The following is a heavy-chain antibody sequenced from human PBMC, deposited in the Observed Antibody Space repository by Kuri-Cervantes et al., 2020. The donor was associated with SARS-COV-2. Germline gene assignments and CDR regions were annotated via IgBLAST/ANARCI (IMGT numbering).Heavy chain of an antibody. CDR1: GFTFTSSA. Sequence: SVKVSCKASGFTFTSSAVQWVRQARGQRLEWIGWIVVGGGNTNYAQKFQERVTITRDMSTSTAYMELSSLRSEDTAVYYCAADYGGNTYYYYYGMDVWGQGTTVTVSS. V-gene: IGHV1-58*01. CDR3: AADYGGNTYYYYYGMDV. D-gene: IGHD4-23*01. CDR2: IVVGGGNT. J-gene: IGHJ6*02.